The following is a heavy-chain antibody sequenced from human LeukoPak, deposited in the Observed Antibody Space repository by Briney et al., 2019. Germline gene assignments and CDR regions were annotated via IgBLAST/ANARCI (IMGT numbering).Heavy chain of an antibody. CDR3: ARGTMFPYYFDY. Sequence: GGSLRLSCAASGFTFSSYSMNWVRQAPGKGLEWVSSITSSGRYIYYADSVKGRFTISRDNAKNSLYLQMNSLRAEDTAVYYCARGTMFPYYFDYWGQGTLVTVSS. D-gene: IGHD3-10*02. CDR1: GFTFSSYS. CDR2: ITSSGRYI. V-gene: IGHV3-21*01. J-gene: IGHJ4*02.